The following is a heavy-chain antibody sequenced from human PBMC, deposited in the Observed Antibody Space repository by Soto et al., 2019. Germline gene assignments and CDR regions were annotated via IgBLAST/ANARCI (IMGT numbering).Heavy chain of an antibody. Sequence: SETLSLTCTVSGGSISSGGYYWSWIRQHPGKGLEWIGYIYYSGSTYYNPSLKSRVTISVDTSKNQFSLKLSSVTAADTAVYYCARRHYYDSSGYYLFDIWGQGTMVTVSS. CDR2: IYYSGST. D-gene: IGHD3-22*01. V-gene: IGHV4-31*03. J-gene: IGHJ3*02. CDR1: GGSISSGGYY. CDR3: ARRHYYDSSGYYLFDI.